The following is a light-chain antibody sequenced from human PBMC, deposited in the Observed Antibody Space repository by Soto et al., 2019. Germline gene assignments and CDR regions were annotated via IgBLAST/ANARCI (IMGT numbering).Light chain of an antibody. CDR1: QPISSW. CDR3: QQGYNLPRA. J-gene: IGKJ1*01. V-gene: IGKV1-12*01. CDR2: PAS. Sequence: DIQMTQSPSSISASVGDRVTITCRASQPISSWLAWYQQVPGQAPYLLIYPASTLQSGVLSRFSGSGSGTDFTLTINSLQPEDFATYYCQQGYNLPRAFGQGTKVDSK.